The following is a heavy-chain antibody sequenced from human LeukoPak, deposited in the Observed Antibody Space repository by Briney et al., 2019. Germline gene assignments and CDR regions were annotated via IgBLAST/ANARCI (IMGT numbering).Heavy chain of an antibody. CDR1: GFTFSKYA. V-gene: IGHV3-23*01. Sequence: GGSLRLSCAASGFTFSKYAMTWVRQAPGKGLEWVSAISGSGGSTYYADSVKGRFTISRDNSKNTLYLQMNSLRAEDTAVYYCAKDLSSFLSGSGSYYGAFDIWGQGTMVPSLQ. D-gene: IGHD3-10*01. J-gene: IGHJ3*02. CDR2: ISGSGGST. CDR3: AKDLSSFLSGSGSYYGAFDI.